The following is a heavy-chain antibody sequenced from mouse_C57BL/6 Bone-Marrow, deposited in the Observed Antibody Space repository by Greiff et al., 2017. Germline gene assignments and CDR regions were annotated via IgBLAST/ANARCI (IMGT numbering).Heavy chain of an antibody. J-gene: IGHJ4*01. V-gene: IGHV5-6*01. CDR1: GFTFSSYG. Sequence: EVQLVESGGDLVKPGGSLKLSCAASGFTFSSYGMSWVRQTPDKRLEWVATMSSGGSYTYYQDSVKGRFTISRDNAKNTLYLQMSSLKSEDTAMYYCTRFYYSNFYYAMDYWGQGASVTVSS. CDR2: MSSGGSYT. CDR3: TRFYYSNFYYAMDY. D-gene: IGHD2-5*01.